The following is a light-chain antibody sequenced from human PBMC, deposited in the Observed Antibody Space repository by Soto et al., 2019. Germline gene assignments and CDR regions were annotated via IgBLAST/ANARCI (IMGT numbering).Light chain of an antibody. CDR2: GAS. V-gene: IGKV3D-20*02. Sequence: EIVLTQSPGTLSLSPGERATLSCRASQSVSSSYLAWYQQIPGQVPRLLIYGASNRATGIPDRFSGSGSGTDFTLTISSLEPEDFAVYYCQQRSNWLTFGGGTKVDIK. CDR3: QQRSNWLT. J-gene: IGKJ4*01. CDR1: QSVSSSY.